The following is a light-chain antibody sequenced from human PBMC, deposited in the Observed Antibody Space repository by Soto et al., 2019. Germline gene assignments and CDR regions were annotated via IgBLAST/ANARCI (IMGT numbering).Light chain of an antibody. CDR1: QSISSW. CDR2: DAS. V-gene: IGKV1-5*01. J-gene: IGKJ1*01. CDR3: QQYNSYWT. Sequence: DVQMTQSPFPLSAAVGDGVTITFRASQSISSWLAWYQQKPGKAPKLLIYDASSLESGVPSRFSGSGSGTEFTLTISSLQPDDFATYYCQQYNSYWTFGQGTKVDIK.